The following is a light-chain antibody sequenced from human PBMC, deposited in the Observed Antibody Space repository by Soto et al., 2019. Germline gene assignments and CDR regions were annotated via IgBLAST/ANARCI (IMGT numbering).Light chain of an antibody. J-gene: IGLJ1*01. V-gene: IGLV2-14*01. CDR3: ISYTSSSTYV. CDR1: SSDIGAYKY. Sequence: QSVLTQPASVSGSPEQSITISCTGTSSDIGAYKYVSWYQHHPGKAPKLMIYDVSNRPSGVSNRFSGSKSGNTASLTISGLQAEDEADYYCISYTSSSTYVFGTGTKVTVL. CDR2: DVS.